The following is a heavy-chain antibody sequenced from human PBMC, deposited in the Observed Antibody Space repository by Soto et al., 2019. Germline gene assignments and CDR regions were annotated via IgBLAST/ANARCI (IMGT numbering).Heavy chain of an antibody. V-gene: IGHV3-11*01. CDR3: ARGGIAVAVLYYGMDV. CDR1: GFTFSDYD. Sequence: KPGGSLRLSCAASGFTFSDYDMSWIRQAPGKGLEWVSYISSSGSTIYYAYSVKGRFTISRDNAKNSLYLQMNSLRAEDTAVYYCARGGIAVAVLYYGMDVWGQGTTVTVSS. CDR2: ISSSGSTI. J-gene: IGHJ6*02. D-gene: IGHD6-19*01.